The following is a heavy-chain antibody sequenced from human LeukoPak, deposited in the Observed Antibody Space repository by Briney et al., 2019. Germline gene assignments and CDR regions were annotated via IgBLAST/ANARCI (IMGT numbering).Heavy chain of an antibody. D-gene: IGHD6-19*01. CDR1: GGSISSYY. Sequence: SETLSLTCTVSGGSISSYYWSWIRQPPGKGLEWIGHIYYSGGTNYNPSLKSRVTISVDTSKNQFSLKLNSVTAADTAVYYCARVPPRSSDWYFFDYWGQGTLVTVSS. V-gene: IGHV4-59*01. CDR3: ARVPPRSSDWYFFDY. J-gene: IGHJ4*02. CDR2: IYYSGGT.